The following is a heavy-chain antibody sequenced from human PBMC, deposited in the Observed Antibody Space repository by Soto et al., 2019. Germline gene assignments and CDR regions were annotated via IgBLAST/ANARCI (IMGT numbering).Heavy chain of an antibody. CDR3: AKGLGPAPVDWGLFDY. D-gene: IGHD3-16*01. CDR2: ISWNSGSI. Sequence: GGSLRLSCAASGFTFDDYAMHWVRQAPGKGLEWVSGISWNSGSIGYADSVKGRFTISRDNAKNSLYLQMNSLRAEDTALYYCAKGLGPAPVDWGLFDYWGQGTLVTVSS. V-gene: IGHV3-9*01. CDR1: GFTFDDYA. J-gene: IGHJ4*02.